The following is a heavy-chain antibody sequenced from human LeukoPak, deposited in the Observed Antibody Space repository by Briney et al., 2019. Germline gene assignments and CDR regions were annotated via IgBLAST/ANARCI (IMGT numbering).Heavy chain of an antibody. J-gene: IGHJ4*02. Sequence: GGALRLSCAASGFTFSSYWMNWVRQAPGQGLEWMANIKQDGSEKYYVDSVKGRFSISRDNAKNSLYLQMDSLRAEDTAVYYCARDFNWGIFDYWGQGILVTVSS. V-gene: IGHV3-7*01. CDR3: ARDFNWGIFDY. CDR2: IKQDGSEK. CDR1: GFTFSSYW. D-gene: IGHD7-27*01.